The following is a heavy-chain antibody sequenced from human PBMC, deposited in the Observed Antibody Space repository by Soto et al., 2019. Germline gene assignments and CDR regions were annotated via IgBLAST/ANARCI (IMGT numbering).Heavy chain of an antibody. V-gene: IGHV4-4*02. J-gene: IGHJ5*02. Sequence: QVHLQESGPGLVKPSGTLSLTCAVFGASINSSNWWSWVRQSPGKGLEWIGEIYYSGSTNYNPSLKSRVSISADKSKNHISLKLSFVTVADTALYYCASSGAVGGPATLRGGDWFDPWGQGTQVTVSS. CDR3: ASSGAVGGPATLRGGDWFDP. CDR2: IYYSGST. CDR1: GASINSSNW. D-gene: IGHD2-2*01.